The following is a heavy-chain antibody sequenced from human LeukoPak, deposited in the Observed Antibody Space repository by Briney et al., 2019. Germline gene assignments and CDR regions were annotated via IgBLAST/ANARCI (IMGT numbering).Heavy chain of an antibody. V-gene: IGHV3-33*01. CDR1: GFTFSSYG. J-gene: IGHJ4*02. CDR3: ARDSGSGGCCLAY. D-gene: IGHD2-15*01. CDR2: IWYDGSNK. Sequence: GRSLRLSCAASGFTFSSYGMHWVRQAPGKGLEWVAVIWYDGSNKYYADSVKGRFTISRDNSKNTLYLQMNSLRAEDTAVYYCARDSGSGGCCLAYWGQGTLVTVSS.